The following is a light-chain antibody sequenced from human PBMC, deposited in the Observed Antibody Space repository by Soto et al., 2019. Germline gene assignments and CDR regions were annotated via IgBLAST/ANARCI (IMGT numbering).Light chain of an antibody. Sequence: EIVLTQSPGTLSFSPGERATLSCRASQSVSSSYLAWYPQKPGQAPRPLIYGASSRAIGIPERFSGSGSGTDFTLTISRLEPEDFAVYYCQQYGRSPWTFGQGTKVEIK. J-gene: IGKJ1*01. CDR3: QQYGRSPWT. CDR1: QSVSSSY. V-gene: IGKV3-20*01. CDR2: GAS.